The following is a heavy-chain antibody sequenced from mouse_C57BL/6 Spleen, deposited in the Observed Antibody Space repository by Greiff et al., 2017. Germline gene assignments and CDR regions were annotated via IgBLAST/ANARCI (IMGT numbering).Heavy chain of an antibody. CDR3: AISVSSSGYYAMDY. V-gene: IGHV1-74*01. J-gene: IGHJ4*01. Sequence: QVQLQQPGAELVKPGASVKVSCKASGYTFTSYWMHWVKQRPGQGLEWIGRIHPSDSDTNYNQKFKGKATLTVDKSSSTAYMQLSSLTSEDSAVYYCAISVSSSGYYAMDYWGQGPSVTVSS. CDR1: GYTFTSYW. D-gene: IGHD3-2*02. CDR2: IHPSDSDT.